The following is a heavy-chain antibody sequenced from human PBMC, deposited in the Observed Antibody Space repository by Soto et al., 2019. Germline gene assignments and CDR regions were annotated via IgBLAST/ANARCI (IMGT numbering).Heavy chain of an antibody. CDR3: ARLWLELGYCSGGSCYSDFLGGMDV. CDR2: IYPGDSDT. Sequence: PGESLKISCKGSGYSFTSYWIGWVRQMPGKGLEWMGIIYPGDSDTRYSPSFQGQVTISADKSISTAYLQWSSLKASDTAMYYCARLWLELGYCSGGSCYSDFLGGMDVWGQGTTVTVSS. D-gene: IGHD2-15*01. J-gene: IGHJ6*02. CDR1: GYSFTSYW. V-gene: IGHV5-51*01.